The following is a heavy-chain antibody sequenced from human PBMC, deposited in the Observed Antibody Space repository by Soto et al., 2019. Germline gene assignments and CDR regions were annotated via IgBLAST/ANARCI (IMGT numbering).Heavy chain of an antibody. V-gene: IGHV1-69*01. CDR1: GGTFSSYA. CDR2: IIPIFGTA. J-gene: IGHJ3*02. Sequence: QVQLVQSGAEVKKPGSSVKVSCKASGGTFSSYAISWVRQAPGQGLEWMGGIIPIFGTANYAQKYQGRVTITADESTSTDCMEIGSLRSEDAAVYYWARFSKGYYDSSGYAFDIWGQGTMVTVSS. CDR3: ARFSKGYYDSSGYAFDI. D-gene: IGHD3-22*01.